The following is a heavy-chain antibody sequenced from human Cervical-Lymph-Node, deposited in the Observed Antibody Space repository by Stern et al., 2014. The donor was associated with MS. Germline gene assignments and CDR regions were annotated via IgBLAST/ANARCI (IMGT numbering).Heavy chain of an antibody. V-gene: IGHV3-21*01. CDR1: GFTFSSYS. CDR2: ISSSSSYI. CDR3: ARDNFEYSTESFDY. D-gene: IGHD6-6*01. J-gene: IGHJ4*02. Sequence: EVQLVESGGGLVKPGGSLRLSCAASGFTFSSYSMNWVRQAPGMGLEWVSSISSSSSYIYYADSVKGRFTISRDNAKNSLYLQMNSLRAEDTAVYYCARDNFEYSTESFDYWGQGTLVTVSS.